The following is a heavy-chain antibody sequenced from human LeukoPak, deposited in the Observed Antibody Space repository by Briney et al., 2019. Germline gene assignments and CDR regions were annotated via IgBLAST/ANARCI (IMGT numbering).Heavy chain of an antibody. CDR3: AKKLACGDYVYAFDI. V-gene: IGHV1-69*05. CDR1: GGTFSSYA. D-gene: IGHD4-17*01. J-gene: IGHJ3*02. CDR2: IIPIFGTA. Sequence: GASVKVSCKASGGTFSSYAISWVRQAPGQGLEWMGGIIPIFGTANYAQKFQGRVTITTDESTSTAYMELSSLRSEDTAVYYCAKKLACGDYVYAFDIWGQGTMVTVSS.